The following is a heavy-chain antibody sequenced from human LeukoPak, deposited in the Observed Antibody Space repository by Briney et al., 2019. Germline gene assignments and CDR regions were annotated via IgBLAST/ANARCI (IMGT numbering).Heavy chain of an antibody. J-gene: IGHJ5*02. CDR2: IYYSGST. CDR1: GGSLTYYY. Sequence: SETLSLTCSVSGGSLTYYYWTWIRQPPGRRPEWIGFIYYSGSTNYNPSLESQVAFSVDTSKNQVSLKLSSVTAADTAVYYCARSAGCTSTSCPTDWFDPWGQGTLVTVSS. CDR3: ARSAGCTSTSCPTDWFDP. D-gene: IGHD2-2*01. V-gene: IGHV4-59*01.